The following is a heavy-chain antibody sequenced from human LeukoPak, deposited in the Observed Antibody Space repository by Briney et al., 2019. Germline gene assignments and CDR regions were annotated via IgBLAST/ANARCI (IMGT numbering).Heavy chain of an antibody. CDR1: GGSISSYY. Sequence: SETLSLTCTVSGGSISSYYWSWIRQPPGKGLEWIGYIYYSGSTNYNPSLKSRVTISVDTSKNQFPLKLSSVTAADTAVYYCARGGLRWDNWFDPWGQGTLVTVSS. CDR3: ARGGLRWDNWFDP. D-gene: IGHD4-23*01. V-gene: IGHV4-59*01. CDR2: IYYSGST. J-gene: IGHJ5*02.